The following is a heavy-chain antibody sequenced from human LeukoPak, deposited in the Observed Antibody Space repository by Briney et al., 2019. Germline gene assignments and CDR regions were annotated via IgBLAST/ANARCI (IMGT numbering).Heavy chain of an antibody. Sequence: PSETLSLTCTVSGCSISRSKYNWGWIRQPPGKGLEWIGNIYYTGNTYYSPSLKSRVTVSVGTSENQFSLRLSSVNPADTAVYFCAAAESYCGGDCSTNWYFGLWGRGTLVTVSS. CDR1: GCSISRSKYN. CDR3: AAAESYCGGDCSTNWYFGL. CDR2: IYYTGNT. J-gene: IGHJ2*01. V-gene: IGHV4-39*01. D-gene: IGHD2-21*02.